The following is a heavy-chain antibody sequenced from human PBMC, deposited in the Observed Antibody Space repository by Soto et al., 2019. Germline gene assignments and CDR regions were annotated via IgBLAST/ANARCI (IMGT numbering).Heavy chain of an antibody. CDR3: TRDTGTYPYYFDY. V-gene: IGHV4-30-4*01. J-gene: IGHJ4*02. Sequence: SETLSLTCTVSGGSISSGENFWNWIRQSPGKGLEWNGYIHHSGSTYYNPSLKSRLTISVDTSKNQISLKLNSVTAADTAVYYCTRDTGTYPYYFDYWGQGTLVTVSS. D-gene: IGHD1-26*01. CDR2: IHHSGST. CDR1: GGSISSGENF.